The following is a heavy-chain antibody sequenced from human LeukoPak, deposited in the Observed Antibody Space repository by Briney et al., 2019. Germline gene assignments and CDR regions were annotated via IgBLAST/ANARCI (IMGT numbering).Heavy chain of an antibody. J-gene: IGHJ4*02. V-gene: IGHV3-23*01. CDR1: GFTFNNYA. CDR2: IFGSGGSA. CDR3: TKTTTGYSSGEYPGWPADH. D-gene: IGHD3-22*01. Sequence: GGSLRLSCTASGFTFNNYAMYWVRQAPRKGLEWVAGIFGSGGSAHYADSVKGRFTISRDNSKNTVYLQMDSLRGEDTAVYYCTKTTTGYSSGEYPGWPADHWGQGALVTVSS.